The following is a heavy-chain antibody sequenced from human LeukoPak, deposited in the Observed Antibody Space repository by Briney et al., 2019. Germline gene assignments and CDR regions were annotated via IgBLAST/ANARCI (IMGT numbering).Heavy chain of an antibody. CDR1: GYIFNGYY. CDR3: ARGRGGATTGLDH. Sequence: GASVNVSCKASGYIFNGYYMHWVRQAPGQGLESMGWINSLSGATNYGQKFQGRVTMSRDTAINTAYMELTSLTSHDTGVYYCARGRGGATTGLDHWGQGSLVTVSS. CDR2: INSLSGAT. D-gene: IGHD1-26*01. V-gene: IGHV1-2*02. J-gene: IGHJ4*02.